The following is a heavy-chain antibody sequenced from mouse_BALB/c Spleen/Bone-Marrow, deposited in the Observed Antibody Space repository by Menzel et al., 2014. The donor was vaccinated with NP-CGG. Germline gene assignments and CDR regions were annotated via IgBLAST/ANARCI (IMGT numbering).Heavy chain of an antibody. J-gene: IGHJ3*01. CDR3: ANYYYVSSYGFAY. CDR1: GFNIKDTY. CDR2: IDPANGNT. V-gene: IGHV14-3*02. Sequence: LVESGAELVKPGASVKLSCTASGFNIKDTYMHWVKQRPEQGLEWIGRIDPANGNTKYDPKFQGKATITADTYSNTAYLQLSSLTSEDTAVYYCANYYYVSSYGFAYWGQGTLVTVSA. D-gene: IGHD1-1*01.